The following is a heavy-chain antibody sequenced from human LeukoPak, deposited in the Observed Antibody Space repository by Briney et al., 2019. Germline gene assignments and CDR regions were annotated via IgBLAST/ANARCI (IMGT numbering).Heavy chain of an antibody. Sequence: SETLSLTCTVSGYSISSGYYWGWIRQPPGKGLEWIGSIYHSGSTYYNPSLKSRVTISVDTSKNQFSLKLSSVTAADTAVYYCARHFGVDYYGSGSYYDFDYWGQGTLVTVSS. D-gene: IGHD3-10*01. CDR1: GYSISSGYY. CDR2: IYHSGST. V-gene: IGHV4-38-2*02. CDR3: ARHFGVDYYGSGSYYDFDY. J-gene: IGHJ4*02.